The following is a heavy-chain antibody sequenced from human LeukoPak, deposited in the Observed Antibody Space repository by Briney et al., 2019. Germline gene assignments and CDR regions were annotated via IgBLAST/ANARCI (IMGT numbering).Heavy chain of an antibody. D-gene: IGHD3-22*01. CDR3: ARLPVDSNDSTDRRFDL. J-gene: IGHJ2*01. CDR1: GFTVSSDY. V-gene: IGHV3-53*01. CDR2: IYSGGSK. Sequence: GGSLRLSCAASGFTVSSDYMSWVRQAPGKGLEWVSVIYSGGSKNYADSVKGRFTISRDNSKNTLYLQMNSLRAEDTAVYYCARLPVDSNDSTDRRFDLWGRGTLVSVSS.